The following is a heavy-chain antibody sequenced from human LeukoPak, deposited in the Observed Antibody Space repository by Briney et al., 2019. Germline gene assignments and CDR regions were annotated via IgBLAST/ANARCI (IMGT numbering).Heavy chain of an antibody. J-gene: IGHJ6*02. V-gene: IGHV1-3*01. CDR3: ASRAGGYDHGMDV. CDR1: GYTFTYYG. Sequence: ASVKVSCKASGYTFTYYGMHWVRQAPGQRPEWMGWIDGGNGNIEYSQKFQGRLSITRDTSATTGFMELSSLRSEDSAVYYCASRAGGYDHGMDVWGQGTTVTVSS. D-gene: IGHD3-16*01. CDR2: IDGGNGNI.